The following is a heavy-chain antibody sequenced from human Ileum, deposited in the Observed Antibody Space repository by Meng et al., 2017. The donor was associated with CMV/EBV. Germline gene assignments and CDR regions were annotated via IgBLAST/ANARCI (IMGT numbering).Heavy chain of an antibody. J-gene: IGHJ4*02. V-gene: IGHV3-30*03. Sequence: QVQLVESGGGVVQPGRSLRLSCAASGFTFNNYGMSWVRQTPGKGLEWVTSISYDGANQYYADSVKGLFTISRDNSKNMLYLQMSSLRAEDTAVYYCARGRGLLEYYFDSWGQGALVTVSS. D-gene: IGHD1-1*01. CDR2: ISYDGANQ. CDR3: ARGRGLLEYYFDS. CDR1: GFTFNNYG.